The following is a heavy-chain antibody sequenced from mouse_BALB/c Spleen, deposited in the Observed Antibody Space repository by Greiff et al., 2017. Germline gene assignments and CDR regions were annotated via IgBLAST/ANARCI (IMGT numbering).Heavy chain of an antibody. J-gene: IGHJ1*01. Sequence: VQLQESGPGLVAPSQSLSITCTVSGFSLTGYGVNWVRQPPGKGLEWLGMIWGDGSSDYNSALKSRLSISKDNSKSQVFLKRNSLQTDDTARYYCAREDGSSSFDVWGAGTTVTVSS. CDR3: AREDGSSSFDV. D-gene: IGHD1-1*01. CDR1: GFSLTGYG. V-gene: IGHV2-6-7*01. CDR2: IWGDGSS.